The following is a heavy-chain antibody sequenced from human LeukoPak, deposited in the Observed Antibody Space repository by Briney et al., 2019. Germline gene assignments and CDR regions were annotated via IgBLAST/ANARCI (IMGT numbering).Heavy chain of an antibody. V-gene: IGHV5-51*01. J-gene: IGHJ4*02. CDR1: GYSFTSYW. D-gene: IGHD3-22*01. Sequence: GESLKISCKGSGYSFTSYWIGWVRQMPGKGLEWMGIIYPGDSDTRYSPSFQGQVTISADKSISTAYLQWSSLKASDIAMYYCARSNYYYDSSDYYFDYWGQGTLVTVSS. CDR2: IYPGDSDT. CDR3: ARSNYYYDSSDYYFDY.